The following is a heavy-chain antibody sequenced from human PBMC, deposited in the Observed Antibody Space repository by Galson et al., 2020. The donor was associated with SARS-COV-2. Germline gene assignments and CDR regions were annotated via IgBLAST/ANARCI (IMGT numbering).Heavy chain of an antibody. D-gene: IGHD3-22*01. Sequence: SETLSLTCTVSGYSVSTTNYWGWVRPPPGRRLEWTGSVYPSGTTYYNPSLKSRVTISVDTSKNQFSLRLDSVTAADTALYYCARQGVNMIVLVTVPGWYFDLWGRGTLVTVSS. V-gene: IGHV4-38-2*02. CDR3: ARQGVNMIVLVTVPGWYFDL. CDR1: GYSVSTTNY. CDR2: VYPSGTT. J-gene: IGHJ2*01.